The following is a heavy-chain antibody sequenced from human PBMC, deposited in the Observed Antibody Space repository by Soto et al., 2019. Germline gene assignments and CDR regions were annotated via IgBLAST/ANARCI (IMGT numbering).Heavy chain of an antibody. J-gene: IGHJ4*02. Sequence: PGESLKISCKGSGYSFTSYWIGWVRQMPGKGLESMGIIYPGDSDTRYSPSFQGRFTISRDNSKNTLYLQMNSLRAEDTAVYYCAKRSSSSTFDYWGQGTLVTVSS. CDR3: AKRSSSSTFDY. D-gene: IGHD6-6*01. CDR1: GYSFTSYW. V-gene: IGHV5-51*01. CDR2: IYPGDSDT.